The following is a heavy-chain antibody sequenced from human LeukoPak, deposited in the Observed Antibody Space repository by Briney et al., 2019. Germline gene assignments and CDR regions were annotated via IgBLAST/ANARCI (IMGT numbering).Heavy chain of an antibody. CDR1: GGSISSSSYY. D-gene: IGHD5-12*01. CDR3: ARSGYDFDY. J-gene: IGHJ4*02. V-gene: IGHV4-39*01. Sequence: SETLSLTCTVSGGSISSSSYYWGWIRQPPGKGLEWIGSMFYSGSTYYNSSLKSRFTISVDTSKNQFSLKLSSVTAADTAVYYCARSGYDFDYWGQGTLVTVSS. CDR2: MFYSGST.